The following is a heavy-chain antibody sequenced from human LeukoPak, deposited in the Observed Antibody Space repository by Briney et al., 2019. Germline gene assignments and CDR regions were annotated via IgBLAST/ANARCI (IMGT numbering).Heavy chain of an antibody. Sequence: SQTLSLTCTVSGGSISSGGYYWSWIRRPSGKGLEWIGYLYYSGSTGYNPSLRSRVTMSVDTSNNHFFLKLSSVTGADTAVYYCARGDRVGSSGYYFDNWGQGTLVTVSS. D-gene: IGHD3-10*01. CDR1: GGSISSGGYY. CDR3: ARGDRVGSSGYYFDN. V-gene: IGHV4-61*08. J-gene: IGHJ4*02. CDR2: LYYSGST.